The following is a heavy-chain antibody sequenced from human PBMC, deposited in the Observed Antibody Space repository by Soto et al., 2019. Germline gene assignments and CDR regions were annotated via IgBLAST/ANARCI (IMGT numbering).Heavy chain of an antibody. CDR1: GGTFSSYA. J-gene: IGHJ6*02. CDR3: SHCSGGSCHYGMDV. D-gene: IGHD2-15*01. CDR2: IILIFGTA. V-gene: IGHV1-69*01. Sequence: QVQLVQAGAEVKKPGSSVNVSCKASGGTFSSYAISWVRPAAGRGVEWMGGIILIFGTANYAQKFQGRVTITADESTSTAYMELSSLRSEDTAVYYCSHCSGGSCHYGMDVWGQGTTVTVSS.